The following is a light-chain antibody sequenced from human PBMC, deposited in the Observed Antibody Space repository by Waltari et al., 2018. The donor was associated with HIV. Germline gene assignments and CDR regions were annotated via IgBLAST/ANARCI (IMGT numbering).Light chain of an antibody. V-gene: IGLV2-14*01. CDR1: SSDVGGSNY. CDR3: CSYASSTTLDV. J-gene: IGLJ2*01. CDR2: EVS. Sequence: QSALTQPASVSGSPGQSITISCTGTSSDVGGSNYVSWYQQHPGKAPKLLIYEVSNQPSGISNRFSGSKSGNTASLTISGLQAEDEADYYCCSYASSTTLDVFGGGTKLTVL.